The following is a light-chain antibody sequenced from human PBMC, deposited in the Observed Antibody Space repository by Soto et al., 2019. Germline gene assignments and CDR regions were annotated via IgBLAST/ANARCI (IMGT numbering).Light chain of an antibody. Sequence: QSALTQPASASGSPGQSVTISCTGTSSDVGGYNYVSWYQQYPGKVPKLMVYEVNKRPSGVPDRFSGSKSGNTASLTVSGLHAEDEADYYCTSYAGGTNVFGTGTKVTVL. CDR3: TSYAGGTNV. CDR1: SSDVGGYNY. V-gene: IGLV2-8*01. J-gene: IGLJ1*01. CDR2: EVN.